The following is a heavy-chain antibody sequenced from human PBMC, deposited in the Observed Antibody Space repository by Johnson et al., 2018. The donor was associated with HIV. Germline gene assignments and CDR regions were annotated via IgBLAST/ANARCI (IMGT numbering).Heavy chain of an antibody. CDR3: ARDQRLAAVATDGFDV. J-gene: IGHJ3*01. CDR2: ISYDGSNK. Sequence: QMLLVESGGGVVQPGRSLRLSCAASGFTFSSYAMHWVRQAPGKGLEWVAVISYDGSNKYYADSVKGRFTISRDNSKNTLYLQMNSLRAEDTAVYYCARDQRLAAVATDGFDVWGQGTMVTVSS. CDR1: GFTFSSYA. V-gene: IGHV3-30*14. D-gene: IGHD6-13*01.